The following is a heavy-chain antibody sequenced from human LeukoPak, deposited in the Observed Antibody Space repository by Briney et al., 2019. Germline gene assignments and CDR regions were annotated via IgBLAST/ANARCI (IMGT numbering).Heavy chain of an antibody. CDR3: AITGGPASVAGIGSRALEY. CDR1: GGSISSYY. Sequence: SETLSLTCTVSGGSISSYYWSWIRQPPGKGLEWIGYIYYSGSTNYNPSLKSRVTISVDTSKNQFSLKLSSVTAADTAVYYCAITGGPASVAGIGSRALEYWGQGTLVTVSS. V-gene: IGHV4-59*08. CDR2: IYYSGST. J-gene: IGHJ4*02. D-gene: IGHD6-19*01.